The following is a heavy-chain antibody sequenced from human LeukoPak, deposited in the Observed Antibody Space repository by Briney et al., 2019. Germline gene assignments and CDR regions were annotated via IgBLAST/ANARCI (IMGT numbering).Heavy chain of an antibody. CDR2: ISGSGGST. J-gene: IGHJ4*02. Sequence: GGSLRLSCAASGFTFSSYAMSWFRQAPGKGLEWVSAISGSGGSTYYADSVKGRFTISRDNSKNTLYLQMNSLRAEDTAVYYCAKDAVLRYFDWLPLDYWGQGTLVTVSS. V-gene: IGHV3-23*01. D-gene: IGHD3-9*01. CDR3: AKDAVLRYFDWLPLDY. CDR1: GFTFSSYA.